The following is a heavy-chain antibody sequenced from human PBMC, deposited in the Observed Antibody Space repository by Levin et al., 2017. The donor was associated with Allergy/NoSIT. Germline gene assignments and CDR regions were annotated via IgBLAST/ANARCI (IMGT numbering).Heavy chain of an antibody. J-gene: IGHJ5*02. CDR3: AKGCWEPKIRYYYGSGSYWQYNWFDP. CDR1: GFTFSSYG. V-gene: IGHV3-30*18. Sequence: PGGSLRLSCAASGFTFSSYGMHWVRQAPGKGLEWVAVISYDGSNKYYADSVKGRFTISRDNSKNTLYLQMNSLRAEDTAVYYCAKGCWEPKIRYYYGSGSYWQYNWFDPWGQGTLVTVSS. D-gene: IGHD3-10*01. CDR2: ISYDGSNK.